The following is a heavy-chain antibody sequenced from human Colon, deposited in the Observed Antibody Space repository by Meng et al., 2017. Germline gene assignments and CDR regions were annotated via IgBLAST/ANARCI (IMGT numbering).Heavy chain of an antibody. CDR2: TYYRSKYYN. CDR1: GDSVSRTSAA. CDR3: ARDWGDVRGGFDF. D-gene: IGHD3-10*02. V-gene: IGHV6-1*01. Sequence: LLQPDPCLVPPSQPLPPPCAISGDSVSRTSAAWNWIRQSPSRGLEWLGRTYYRSKYYNDYALSVKSRITINPDTSKNQFSLQLNSVTPEDTAIYYCARDWGDVRGGFDFWGQGTLVTVSS. J-gene: IGHJ4*02.